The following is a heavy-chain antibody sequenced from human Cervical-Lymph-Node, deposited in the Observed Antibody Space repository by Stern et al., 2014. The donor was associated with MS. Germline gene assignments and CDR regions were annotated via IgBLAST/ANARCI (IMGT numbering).Heavy chain of an antibody. CDR1: GGALNTYA. CDR2: FIPVFGTP. D-gene: IGHD1-26*01. CDR3: TRGASSAAWYRHAVDV. J-gene: IGHJ6*02. Sequence: VQLLESGAEVRPPGSSVKVSCKASGGALNTYAIHWVRLAPGPGLEWLGGFIPVFGTPVYAQKFKGRVTIAADESTSTDYMELSSLRSDDTAVYYCTRGASSAAWYRHAVDVWGQGTTVTVSS. V-gene: IGHV1-69*01.